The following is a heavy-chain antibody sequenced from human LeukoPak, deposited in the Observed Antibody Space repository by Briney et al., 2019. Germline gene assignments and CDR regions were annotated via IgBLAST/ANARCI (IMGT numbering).Heavy chain of an antibody. Sequence: SETLSLTCTVSGGSISSYYWSWIRQPPGKGLEWIGYIYYSGSTNYNPSLKSRVTISVDTSKNQFSLKLSSVTAADTAVYYCARDFSSIAAAGIYWYFDLWGRGTLVTVSS. CDR3: ARDFSSIAAAGIYWYFDL. J-gene: IGHJ2*01. CDR2: IYYSGST. CDR1: GGSISSYY. D-gene: IGHD6-13*01. V-gene: IGHV4-59*01.